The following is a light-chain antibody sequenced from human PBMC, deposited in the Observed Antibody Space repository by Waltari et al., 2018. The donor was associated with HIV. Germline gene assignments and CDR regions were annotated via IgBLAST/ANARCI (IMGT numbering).Light chain of an antibody. CDR1: SRDVGRYNS. Sequence: QSALTQPASVSGFPGQSITISCTGSSRDVGRYNSVPWYQQHPGKAPKLLSYDVSKRPVWCSNRCSGSTSVNTASLTISGLQAEDEAYYYCCSYAGSNTYLFGTGTEVTVL. V-gene: IGLV2-23*02. J-gene: IGLJ1*01. CDR3: CSYAGSNTYL. CDR2: DVS.